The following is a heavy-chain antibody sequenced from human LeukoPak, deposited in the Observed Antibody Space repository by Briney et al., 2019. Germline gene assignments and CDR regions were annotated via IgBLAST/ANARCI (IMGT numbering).Heavy chain of an antibody. CDR2: INHSGST. V-gene: IGHV4-34*01. CDR1: GGSFSGYY. J-gene: IGHJ4*02. Sequence: PSETLSLTCAVYGGSFSGYYWRWIRQSPGKGLEWIGEINHSGSTNYNPSLKSRDTISVDTSKNQFSLKLSSVTAADTAVYYCAREGGRLLYEPTYYFDYWGQGTLVTVSS. D-gene: IGHD3-3*01. CDR3: AREGGRLLYEPTYYFDY.